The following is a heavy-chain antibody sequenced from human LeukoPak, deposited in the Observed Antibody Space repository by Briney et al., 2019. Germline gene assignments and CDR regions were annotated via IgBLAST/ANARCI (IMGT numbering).Heavy chain of an antibody. J-gene: IGHJ4*02. D-gene: IGHD6-13*01. CDR2: TRNKANSYTT. CDR1: GFTFSDHY. V-gene: IGHV3-72*01. Sequence: PGGTLRLSCAASGFTFSDHYMDWVRQAPGKGLEWVGRTRNKANSYTTEYAASVKGRFTISRDDSKNSLYLQMNSLKTEDTAVYYCARGDRYSSSWYYFDYWGQGTLVTVSS. CDR3: ARGDRYSSSWYYFDY.